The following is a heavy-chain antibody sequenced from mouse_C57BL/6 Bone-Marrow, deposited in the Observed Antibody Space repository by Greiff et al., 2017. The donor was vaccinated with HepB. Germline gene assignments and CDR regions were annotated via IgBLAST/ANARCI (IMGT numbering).Heavy chain of an antibody. V-gene: IGHV1-69*01. CDR1: GYTFTSYW. Sequence: VQLQQPGAELVMPGASVKLSCTASGYTFTSYWMHWVRQRPGQGLEWIGEIDPSDSYTNYNQKFKGKSTLTVDKSSSTACMQLSSLTSEDSAVYYCARGVYDAMDYWGQGTSVTVSS. D-gene: IGHD1-3*01. CDR2: IDPSDSYT. J-gene: IGHJ4*01. CDR3: ARGVYDAMDY.